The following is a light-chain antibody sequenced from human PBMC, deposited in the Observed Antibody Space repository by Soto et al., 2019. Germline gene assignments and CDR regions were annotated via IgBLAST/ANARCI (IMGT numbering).Light chain of an antibody. J-gene: IGKJ4*01. CDR3: QQVESYPST. CDR1: QTISSW. V-gene: IGKV1-5*01. CDR2: AAS. Sequence: DYHVTQSPSTLSASVGHRVTITCRASQTISSWLAWYQQKPGKAPKLLIYAASSLQSGVPSRFSGSGYGTDFNLTITSLQPEDFATYYCQQVESYPSTFGGGTKVDIK.